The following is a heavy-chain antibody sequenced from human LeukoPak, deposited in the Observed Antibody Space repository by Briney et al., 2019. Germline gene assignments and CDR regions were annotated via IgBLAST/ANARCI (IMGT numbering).Heavy chain of an antibody. D-gene: IGHD3/OR15-3a*01. J-gene: IGHJ3*02. Sequence: SETLSLTCAVYGGSFSGYYWSWIRQPPGKGLEWIGEINHSGSTNYNPSLKSRVTISVDTSKNQFSLKLSSVTAADTAVYYCARGLDLFPQGAFDIWGQGTMVTVSS. CDR3: ARGLDLFPQGAFDI. CDR1: GGSFSGYY. CDR2: INHSGST. V-gene: IGHV4-34*01.